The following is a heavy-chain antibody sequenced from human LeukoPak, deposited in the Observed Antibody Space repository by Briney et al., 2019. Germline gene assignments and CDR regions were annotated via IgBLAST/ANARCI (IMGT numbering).Heavy chain of an antibody. V-gene: IGHV4-59*01. D-gene: IGHD2-15*01. J-gene: IGHJ5*02. CDR1: GGSISGYY. CDR3: ATTYCTSSCYADH. Sequence: SETLSLTCTVSGGSISGYYWNWLRQPPGKGLEWLGYVYSSGSTSYNPSVKSRVIISVDTSKNQFSLHLTAVSAADTAVYYCATTYCTSSCYADHWGQGSLVTVSS. CDR2: VYSSGST.